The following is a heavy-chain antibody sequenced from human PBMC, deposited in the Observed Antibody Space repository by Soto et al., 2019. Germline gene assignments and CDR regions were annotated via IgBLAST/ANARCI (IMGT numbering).Heavy chain of an antibody. CDR3: ARDVAALYYMDV. J-gene: IGHJ6*03. Sequence: SETLSLTCTVSGGSISSGGYYWSWIRQHPGKGLEWIGYIYYSGSTYYNPSLKSRVTISVGTSKNQFSLKLSSVTAADTAVYYCARDVAALYYMDVWGKGTTVTVSS. CDR2: IYYSGST. V-gene: IGHV4-31*03. CDR1: GGSISSGGYY. D-gene: IGHD6-6*01.